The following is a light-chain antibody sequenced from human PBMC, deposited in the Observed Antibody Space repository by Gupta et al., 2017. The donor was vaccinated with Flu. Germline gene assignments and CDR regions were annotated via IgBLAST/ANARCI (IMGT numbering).Light chain of an antibody. CDR1: QSISSW. CDR3: QQENSYPST. J-gene: IGKJ2*01. Sequence: PSTLSASVGDRVTITCRASQSISSWLAWYQQKPGKAPKLLIYKASSLESGVPSRFSGSGSGTEFTLTISSLQPDDFATYYCQQENSYPSTFGQGTKLEIK. CDR2: KAS. V-gene: IGKV1-5*03.